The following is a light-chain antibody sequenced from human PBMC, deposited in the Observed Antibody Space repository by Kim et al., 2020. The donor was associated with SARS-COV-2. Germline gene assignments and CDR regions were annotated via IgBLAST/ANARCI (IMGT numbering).Light chain of an antibody. Sequence: SSELTQDPAVSVALGQTVRITCQGDSLRSYYATWYKQKPGQAPTLVIYGKNNRPSGIPDRFSGSSSGNTASLTITGTQAGDEADYYCNSRDSNDNVVFGGGNKLTVL. J-gene: IGLJ2*01. CDR1: SLRSYY. CDR2: GKN. CDR3: NSRDSNDNVV. V-gene: IGLV3-19*01.